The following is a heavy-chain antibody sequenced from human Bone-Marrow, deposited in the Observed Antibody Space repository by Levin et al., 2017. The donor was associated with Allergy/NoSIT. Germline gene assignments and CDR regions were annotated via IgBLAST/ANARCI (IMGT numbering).Heavy chain of an antibody. CDR1: GGSISGGNSY. CDR3: ARQKNYYGSGSQFDN. CDR2: IDYSGST. J-gene: IGHJ4*02. D-gene: IGHD3-10*01. V-gene: IGHV4-30-4*01. Sequence: SETLSLTCTVSGGSISGGNSYWSWIRRPPGKGLEWIGYIDYSGSTYYNPSLKSRLIISLDTSKSQFSLKLNSVTAADTAVYYCARQKNYYGSGSQFDNWGQGTLVTVSS.